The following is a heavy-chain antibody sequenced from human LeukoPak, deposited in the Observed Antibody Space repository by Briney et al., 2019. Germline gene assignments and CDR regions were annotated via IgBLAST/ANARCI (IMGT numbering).Heavy chain of an antibody. CDR2: IVVGSGNT. D-gene: IGHD2-21*02. Sequence: SVKVSCKASGFTFTSSAMQWVRQARGQRLEWIGWIVVGSGNTNYAQKFQERVTITRDMSTSTAYMELSGLRSEDTAVYYCAVAYCGGDCYPPLDYWGQGTLVTVSS. V-gene: IGHV1-58*02. J-gene: IGHJ4*02. CDR1: GFTFTSSA. CDR3: AVAYCGGDCYPPLDY.